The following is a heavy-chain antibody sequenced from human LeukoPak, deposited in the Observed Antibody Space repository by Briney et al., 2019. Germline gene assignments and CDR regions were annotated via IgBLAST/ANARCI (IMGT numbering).Heavy chain of an antibody. CDR2: IYPGDSDT. CDR3: ARGYYGDYANDAFDI. D-gene: IGHD4-17*01. V-gene: IGHV5-51*01. J-gene: IGHJ3*02. Sequence: GESLKISCKGSGYSSTSYWIGWVRQMPGKGLEWMGIIYPGDSDTRYSPSFQGQVTISADKSISTAYLQWSSLKASDTAMYYCARGYYGDYANDAFDIWGQGTMVTVSS. CDR1: GYSSTSYW.